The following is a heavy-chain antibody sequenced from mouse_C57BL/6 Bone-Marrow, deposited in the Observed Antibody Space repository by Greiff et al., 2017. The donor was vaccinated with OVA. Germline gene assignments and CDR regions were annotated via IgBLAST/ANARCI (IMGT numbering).Heavy chain of an antibody. Sequence: VKLQQPGAELVKPGASVKLSCKASGYTFTSYWMHWVKQRPGQGLEWIGMIHPNSGSTNYNEKFKSKATLTVDKSSSTAYMHLSCLTSEDSAVYSCAGTFYFDYWGQGTTLTVSS. CDR3: AGTFYFDY. J-gene: IGHJ2*01. CDR2: IHPNSGST. V-gene: IGHV1-64*01. D-gene: IGHD5-1*01. CDR1: GYTFTSYW.